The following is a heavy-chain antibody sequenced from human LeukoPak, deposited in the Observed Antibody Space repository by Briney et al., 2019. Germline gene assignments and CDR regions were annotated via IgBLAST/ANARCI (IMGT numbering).Heavy chain of an antibody. CDR3: AREPSYYGSGSSIDY. J-gene: IGHJ4*02. V-gene: IGHV1-2*02. D-gene: IGHD3-10*01. CDR1: GYTFTGYY. Sequence: GASVKVSCKASGYTFTGYYMHWVRQAPGQGLEWMGWINPNSGGTNYAQKLQGRVTMTRDTSISTAYMELSRLRSDDTAVYYCAREPSYYGSGSSIDYWGQGTLVTVSS. CDR2: INPNSGGT.